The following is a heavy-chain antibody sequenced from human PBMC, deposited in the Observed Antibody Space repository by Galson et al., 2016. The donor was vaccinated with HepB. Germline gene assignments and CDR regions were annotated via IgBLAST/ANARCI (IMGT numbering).Heavy chain of an antibody. Sequence: SLRLSCAASGFIFSTYDMHWVRQAPGKGLEWVSSINSAGDTVYHASVKGRCTISRDNANNSLYLQVNSRRAEDTAVYYCARMSSGWRGDFDYWGQGALVTVSS. V-gene: IGHV3-13*01. CDR3: ARMSSGWRGDFDY. J-gene: IGHJ4*02. D-gene: IGHD6-19*01. CDR1: GFIFSTYD. CDR2: INSAGDT.